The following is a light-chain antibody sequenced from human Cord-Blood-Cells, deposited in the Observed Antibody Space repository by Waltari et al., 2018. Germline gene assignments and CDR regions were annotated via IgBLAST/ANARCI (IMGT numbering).Light chain of an antibody. J-gene: IGKJ1*01. V-gene: IGKV4-1*01. CDR2: WAS. Sequence: IVMTQSPDSLAVSLGERANINRKSSHSALYSSNNNKYSFWYQKKPGQPPKLLIYWASTRESGVPDRFSGSGSGTDFTLAISSLQAEDVAVYYCQQYYSTPPTFGQGTKVEIK. CDR1: HSALYSSNNNKY. CDR3: QQYYSTPPT.